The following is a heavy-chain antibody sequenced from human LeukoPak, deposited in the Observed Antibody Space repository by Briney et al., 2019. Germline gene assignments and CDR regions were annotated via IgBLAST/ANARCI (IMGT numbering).Heavy chain of an antibody. CDR3: ARVRLGVAGRYFDY. Sequence: GGSLRLSCAASGFTFSSYWMHWVRQAPGKGLVWVSRINSDGSSTSYADSVKGRFTISRDNAKNTLYPQMNSLRAEDTAVYYCARVRLGVAGRYFDYWGQGTLVTVSS. CDR1: GFTFSSYW. J-gene: IGHJ4*02. CDR2: INSDGSST. V-gene: IGHV3-74*01. D-gene: IGHD6-19*01.